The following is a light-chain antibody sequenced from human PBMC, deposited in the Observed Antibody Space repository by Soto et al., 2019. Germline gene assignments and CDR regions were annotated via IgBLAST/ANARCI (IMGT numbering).Light chain of an antibody. J-gene: IGKJ5*01. CDR1: QSLVYSDGNTS. CDR2: KVS. V-gene: IGKV2-30*01. CDR3: MQGTHPFT. Sequence: DVVMTQSPLSLPVTLGQPASISCRSSQSLVYSDGNTSLNWFQQRPGQSPRRLIYKVSNRDSGVPDRFSGSGSGTDFTLKISRVEAEDVGVYYCMQGTHPFTFGQGTRLEIK.